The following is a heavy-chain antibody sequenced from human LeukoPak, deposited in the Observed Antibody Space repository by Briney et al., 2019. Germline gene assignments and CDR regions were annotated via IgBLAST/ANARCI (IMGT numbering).Heavy chain of an antibody. V-gene: IGHV3-23*01. Sequence: PGGSLRLSCAASGFIFSTYTMTWVRQAPGKELEWVSGISDSGGTTYYADSVKGRFTISRDNSKNTLYLQMNSLRAEDTAVYYCAKRHPSVTTFDYWGRGTLVTVSS. CDR3: AKRHPSVTTFDY. D-gene: IGHD4-17*01. CDR2: ISDSGGTT. CDR1: GFIFSTYT. J-gene: IGHJ4*02.